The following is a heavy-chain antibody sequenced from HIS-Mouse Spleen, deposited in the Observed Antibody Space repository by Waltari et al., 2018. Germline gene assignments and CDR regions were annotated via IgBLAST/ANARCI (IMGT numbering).Heavy chain of an antibody. D-gene: IGHD6-19*01. V-gene: IGHV3-30*18. CDR3: AKASSGWLDY. CDR2: ISYDGSNK. Sequence: QVQLVESGGGVVQPGRSLRFPCAASGFTFSSYGLPWVRQAPCKGLEWVAVISYDGSNKYYADSVKGRFTISRDNSKNTLYLQMNSLRAEDTAVYYCAKASSGWLDYWGQGTLVTVSS. CDR1: GFTFSSYG. J-gene: IGHJ4*02.